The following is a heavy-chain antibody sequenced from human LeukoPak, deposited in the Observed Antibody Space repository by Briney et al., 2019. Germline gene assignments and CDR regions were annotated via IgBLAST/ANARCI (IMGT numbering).Heavy chain of an antibody. D-gene: IGHD3-22*01. CDR3: ARGRRIWKDSRNYFDY. V-gene: IGHV4-34*01. Sequence: SETLSLTCAVYGGSFSGYYWSWIRQPPGKGLEWIGEINHSGSTNYNPSLKSRVTISVDTSKNQFSLKLSSVTAADTAVCYCARGRRIWKDSRNYFDYWGQGTLVTVSS. J-gene: IGHJ4*02. CDR1: GGSFSGYY. CDR2: INHSGST.